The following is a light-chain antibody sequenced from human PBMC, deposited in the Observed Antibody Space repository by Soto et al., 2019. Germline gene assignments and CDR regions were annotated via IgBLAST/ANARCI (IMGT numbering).Light chain of an antibody. CDR3: SSYTSTSTLVV. Sequence: QSALTQPASVSGSPGQSITISCTGTSSDVGGYNYVSWYQQHPGKAPTLMIYDVSYRPSGLSNRFSGSKSGNTASLTISGLQAEDEAEYYFSSYTSTSTLVVCGGGTKLTVL. CDR1: SSDVGGYNY. V-gene: IGLV2-14*01. CDR2: DVS. J-gene: IGLJ2*01.